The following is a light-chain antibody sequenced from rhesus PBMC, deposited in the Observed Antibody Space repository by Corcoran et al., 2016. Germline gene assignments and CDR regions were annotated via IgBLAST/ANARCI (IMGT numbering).Light chain of an antibody. V-gene: IGLV2-32*02. Sequence: QAALTQPRSVSGSPGQSVTIFCTGTSSDIGGYNYVSWYRQHPVTAPKLLISEVSKRPSGVSDRFSGSKSGNTASLTISGLQAEDEADYYCSSYAGNNIYVFGAGTRLTVL. CDR2: EVS. CDR3: SSYAGNNIYV. CDR1: SSDIGGYNY. J-gene: IGLJ1*01.